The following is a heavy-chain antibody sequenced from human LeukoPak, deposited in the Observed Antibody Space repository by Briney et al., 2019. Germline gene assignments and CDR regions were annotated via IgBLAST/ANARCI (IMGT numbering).Heavy chain of an antibody. V-gene: IGHV3-9*03. Sequence: GGSLRLSCAASGFTFDDYAMHWVRHAPGKGLEWVSGISWNSGSIAYADSVKGRFTISRDNAKNSLYLQMNSLRAEDMALYYCAKVYCSSTSCSGDYWGQGTLVTVSS. J-gene: IGHJ4*02. CDR3: AKVYCSSTSCSGDY. D-gene: IGHD2-2*01. CDR1: GFTFDDYA. CDR2: ISWNSGSI.